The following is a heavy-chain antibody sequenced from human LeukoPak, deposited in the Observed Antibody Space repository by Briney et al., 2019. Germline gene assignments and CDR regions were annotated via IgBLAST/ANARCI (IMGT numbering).Heavy chain of an antibody. CDR1: GFTFSNYA. J-gene: IGHJ4*02. D-gene: IGHD1-26*01. CDR2: ISQSGTSA. V-gene: IGHV3-48*03. Sequence: PGRSLRLSCAASGFTFSNYAMHWVRQAPGKGLEWVSYISQSGTSAHYTDSVRGRFTISRDNAKNSVYLQMNSLRAEDTAVYYCTRGSQWELLGSCDYWGQGTLVSVSS. CDR3: TRGSQWELLGSCDY.